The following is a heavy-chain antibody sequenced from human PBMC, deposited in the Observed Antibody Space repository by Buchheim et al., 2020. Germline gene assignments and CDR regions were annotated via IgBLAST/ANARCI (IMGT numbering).Heavy chain of an antibody. CDR1: GFTFSSYG. J-gene: IGHJ6*02. D-gene: IGHD3-10*01. Sequence: VQLVESGGGVVQPGRSLRLSCAASGFTFSSYGMHWVRQAPGKGLEWIGFIRSKAYGGTTEYAASVKGRFTISRDDSNSIAYLQMNSLKTEDTAVYYCTRGGITMVRGQSLYGMDVWGQGTT. CDR2: IRSKAYGGTT. CDR3: TRGGITMVRGQSLYGMDV. V-gene: IGHV3-49*04.